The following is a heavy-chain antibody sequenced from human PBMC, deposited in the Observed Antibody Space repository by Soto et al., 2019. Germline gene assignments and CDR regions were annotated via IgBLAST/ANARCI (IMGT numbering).Heavy chain of an antibody. CDR2: INSDGSST. CDR1: GFTFSSYW. Sequence: GGSLRLSCAASGFTFSSYWMHWVRQAPGKGLVWVSRINSDGSSTSYADSVKGRFTISRDNAKNTLYLQMNSLRAEDTAVYYCARQPSAAIPDPWGQGTLVTVSS. V-gene: IGHV3-74*01. D-gene: IGHD2-2*01. J-gene: IGHJ5*02. CDR3: ARQPSAAIPDP.